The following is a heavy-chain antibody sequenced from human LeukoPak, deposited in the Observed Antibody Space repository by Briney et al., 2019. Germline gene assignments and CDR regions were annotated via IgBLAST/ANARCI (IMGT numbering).Heavy chain of an antibody. J-gene: IGHJ4*02. D-gene: IGHD3-22*01. CDR3: ARDVRYYDSSGYPPAY. V-gene: IGHV1-18*01. CDR2: ISAYNGNT. Sequence: ASVKVSCKASGGTFSSYAISWVRQAPGQGLEWMGWISAYNGNTNYAQKLQGRVTMTTDTSTSTAYMELRSLRSDDTAVYYCARDVRYYDSSGYPPAYWGQGTLVTVSS. CDR1: GGTFSSYA.